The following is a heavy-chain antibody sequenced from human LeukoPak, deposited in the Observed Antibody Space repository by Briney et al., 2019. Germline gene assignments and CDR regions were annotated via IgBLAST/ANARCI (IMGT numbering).Heavy chain of an antibody. V-gene: IGHV1-2*02. Sequence: ASVKVSCKASGYTFTGYYMHWVRQAPGQGLEWMGWINPNSGGTKYTQKFQGRVTMTRDTSISTAYMELSRLRSDDTAVYYCAADYYDSSGLHGAFDIWGQGTMVTVSS. J-gene: IGHJ3*02. CDR1: GYTFTGYY. CDR3: AADYYDSSGLHGAFDI. CDR2: INPNSGGT. D-gene: IGHD3-22*01.